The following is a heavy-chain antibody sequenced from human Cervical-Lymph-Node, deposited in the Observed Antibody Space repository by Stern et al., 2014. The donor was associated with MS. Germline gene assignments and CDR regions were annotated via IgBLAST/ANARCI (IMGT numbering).Heavy chain of an antibody. V-gene: IGHV3-30*18. CDR3: VKRGITEVRGVRLGDY. CDR2: ISYDVSDT. J-gene: IGHJ4*02. CDR1: GFTFSSYG. D-gene: IGHD3-10*01. Sequence: VQLEESGGGVVQPGRSLRLTCTVSGFTFSSYGMHWVRQAPGKGLEWVSVISYDVSDTYYAESVKGRFTISRDNSKNTLYLEMRSLRPEDTAVYYCVKRGITEVRGVRLGDYWGPGTLVIVSS.